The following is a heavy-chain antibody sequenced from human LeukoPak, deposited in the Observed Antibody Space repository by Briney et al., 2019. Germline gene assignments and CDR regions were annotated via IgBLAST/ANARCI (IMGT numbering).Heavy chain of an antibody. CDR3: ARRDSSGWYSVDY. D-gene: IGHD6-19*01. CDR1: GGSISSSNW. V-gene: IGHV4-4*02. Sequence: PSETLSLTCAVSGGSISSSNWWSWVRQPPGKGLEWIGEIYHSGSTYYNPSLKSRVTISVDTSKNQFSLKLSSVTAADTAVYYCARRDSSGWYSVDYWGQGTLVTVSS. J-gene: IGHJ4*02. CDR2: IYHSGST.